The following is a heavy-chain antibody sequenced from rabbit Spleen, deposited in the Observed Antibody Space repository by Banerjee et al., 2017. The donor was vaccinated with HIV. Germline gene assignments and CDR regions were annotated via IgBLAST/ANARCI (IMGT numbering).Heavy chain of an antibody. CDR3: ARAADGGYDRRAFNL. J-gene: IGHJ4*01. V-gene: IGHV1S45*01. CDR1: GFDFSSNV. Sequence: QQQLEESGGGLVKPEGSLTLTCKASGFDFSSNVMCWVRQAPGKGLELIACMYTSSGGTYYASWVNGRFTISKTSSTTATLQMTSLTVADTATYFCARAADGGYDRRAFNLWGPGTLVTVS. CDR2: MYTSSGGT. D-gene: IGHD3-1*01.